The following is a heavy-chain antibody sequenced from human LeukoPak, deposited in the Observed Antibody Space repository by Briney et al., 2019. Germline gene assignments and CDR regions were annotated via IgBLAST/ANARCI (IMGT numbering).Heavy chain of an antibody. Sequence: GSLRLSCAASGFTFSSYSMNWIRQPPGKGLEWIGYIYYSGSTNYNPSLKSRVTISVDTSKNQFSLKLSSVTAADTAVYYCARHLRWLEYYYGMDVWGQGTTVTVSS. CDR3: ARHLRWLEYYYGMDV. CDR1: GFTFSSYS. D-gene: IGHD6-19*01. J-gene: IGHJ6*02. CDR2: IYYSGST. V-gene: IGHV4-59*08.